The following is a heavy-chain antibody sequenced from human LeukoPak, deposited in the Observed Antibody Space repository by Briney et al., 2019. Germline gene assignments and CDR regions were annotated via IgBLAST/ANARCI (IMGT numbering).Heavy chain of an antibody. CDR2: IRYDGSNK. V-gene: IGHV3-30*02. CDR3: AKDPSLKTYYFDY. J-gene: IGHJ4*02. Sequence: GGSLRLSCAASGFTFSSYGMHWVRQAPGKGLEWVAFIRYDGSNKYYADSVKGRFTISRDNSKNTLYLQMNSLRAEDTAVYYCAKDPSLKTYYFDYWGQGTLVTVSS. CDR1: GFTFSSYG.